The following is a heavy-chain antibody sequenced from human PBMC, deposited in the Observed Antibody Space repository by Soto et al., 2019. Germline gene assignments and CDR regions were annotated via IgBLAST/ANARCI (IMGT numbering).Heavy chain of an antibody. CDR1: GFTFSSYE. J-gene: IGHJ4*02. D-gene: IGHD5-18*01. Sequence: EVQLVESGGDLVQPGGSLRLSCAASGFTFSSYEMNWVRQAPGKGLEWVSYISSSGSTIYYADSVKGRFTISRDNAKNSLYLQMNSLRAEDTAVYYCARERAWIHLWPGFDYWGQGTLVTVSS. CDR3: ARERAWIHLWPGFDY. CDR2: ISSSGSTI. V-gene: IGHV3-48*03.